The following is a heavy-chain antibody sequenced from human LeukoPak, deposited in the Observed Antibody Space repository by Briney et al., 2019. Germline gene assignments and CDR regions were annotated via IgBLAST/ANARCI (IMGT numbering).Heavy chain of an antibody. V-gene: IGHV1-24*01. D-gene: IGHD4-17*01. CDR3: ARERSKQAQSYFDY. Sequence: GASVKVSCKASGYTFTSYGISWVRQAPGQGLEWMGGFDPEDGETIYAQKFQGRVTMTEDTSTDTAYMELSSLRSEDTAVYYCARERSKQAQSYFDYWGQGTLVTVSS. J-gene: IGHJ4*02. CDR2: FDPEDGET. CDR1: GYTFTSYG.